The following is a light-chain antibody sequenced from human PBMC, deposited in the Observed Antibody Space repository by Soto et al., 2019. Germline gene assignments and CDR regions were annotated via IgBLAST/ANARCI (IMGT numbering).Light chain of an antibody. CDR3: QQYGNSPQT. V-gene: IGKV3-20*01. Sequence: EILLTQSPGTLSLSPWEIATLSCRASQTVSSSFLAWYQQTPGQAPRLLIYAASSRATGIPDRFSGSGSGTDFTLTISRLEPEDFAVYYCQQYGNSPQTFGQGTKVDI. J-gene: IGKJ1*01. CDR2: AAS. CDR1: QTVSSSF.